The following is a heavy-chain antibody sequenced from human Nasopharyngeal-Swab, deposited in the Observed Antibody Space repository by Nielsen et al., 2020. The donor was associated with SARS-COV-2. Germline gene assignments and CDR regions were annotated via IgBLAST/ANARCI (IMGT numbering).Heavy chain of an antibody. D-gene: IGHD3-22*01. V-gene: IGHV5-51*01. Sequence: VRQMPGKGLEWMGIIYPGDSDTRYSPSFQGQVTISADKSISTAYLQWSSLKASDTAMYYCARHGLKGNRFDPWGQGTLVTVSS. CDR2: IYPGDSDT. CDR3: ARHGLKGNRFDP. J-gene: IGHJ5*02.